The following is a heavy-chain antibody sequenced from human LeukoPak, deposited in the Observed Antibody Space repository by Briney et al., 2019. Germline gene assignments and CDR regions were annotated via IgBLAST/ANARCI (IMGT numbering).Heavy chain of an antibody. V-gene: IGHV3-23*01. Sequence: GGSLRLSCAASGFTFSSYVMNWVRQAPGKGLEWVSGISGGGDRIYYADSVKGRFTISRDNSNNSLSLQMNSLRAEDTAVYYCTRHQAGPLDYWGQGTLVTVSS. CDR2: ISGGGDRI. J-gene: IGHJ4*02. CDR3: TRHQAGPLDY. CDR1: GFTFSSYV.